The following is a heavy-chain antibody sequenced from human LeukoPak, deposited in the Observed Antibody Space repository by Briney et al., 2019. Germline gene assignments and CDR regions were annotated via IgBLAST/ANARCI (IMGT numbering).Heavy chain of an antibody. CDR3: ASRGMAVAGKRFDP. CDR1: GYTFTDYY. CDR2: INPNSGGT. Sequence: ASVKVSCKASGYTFTDYYMHWVRQAPGQGLEWMGWINPNSGGTNYAQKFQGRVTMTRDTSISTAYMELSSLRSDDTAVYYCASRGMAVAGKRFDPWGQGTLVTVSS. D-gene: IGHD6-19*01. V-gene: IGHV1-2*02. J-gene: IGHJ5*02.